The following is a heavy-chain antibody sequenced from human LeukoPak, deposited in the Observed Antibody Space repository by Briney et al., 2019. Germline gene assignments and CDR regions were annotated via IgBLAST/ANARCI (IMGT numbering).Heavy chain of an antibody. CDR3: ARTTEGYCSSTRCYGFDYYYYMDV. CDR1: GGSISSYY. J-gene: IGHJ6*03. Sequence: PSETLSLTCTVSGGSISSYYWSWIRQPPGKGLEWIGEINHSGSTNYNPSLKSRVTISVDTSKNQFSLKLSSVTAADTAVYYCARTTEGYCSSTRCYGFDYYYYMDVWGKGTTVTISS. V-gene: IGHV4-34*01. D-gene: IGHD2-2*01. CDR2: INHSGST.